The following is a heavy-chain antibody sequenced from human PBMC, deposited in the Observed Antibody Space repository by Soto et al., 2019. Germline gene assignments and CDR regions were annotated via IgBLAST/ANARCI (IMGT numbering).Heavy chain of an antibody. CDR1: GYTFTSYG. CDR2: ISAYNGNT. D-gene: IGHD6-19*01. J-gene: IGHJ2*01. CDR3: ARAITRSSGWSKWYFDL. V-gene: IGHV1-18*01. Sequence: QVQLVQSGAEVKKPGASVKVSCKASGYTFTSYGISWVRQAPGQGLEWMGWISAYNGNTNYAQKLQGRVTMPPDTTTSIAYIELRSVRSADTAGYYCARAITRSSGWSKWYFDLLGRGTLVTGFS.